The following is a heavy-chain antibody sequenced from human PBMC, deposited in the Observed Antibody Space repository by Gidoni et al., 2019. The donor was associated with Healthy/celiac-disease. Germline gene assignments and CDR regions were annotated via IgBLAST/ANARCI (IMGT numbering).Heavy chain of an antibody. J-gene: IGHJ3*02. V-gene: IGHV3-33*01. CDR3: ASLEVRGVDAFDI. CDR2: IWYDGSNK. Sequence: QVQLVESGGGVVQPGRSLRLSCAASGFTFSSYGMHWVRQAPGKGLEWVAVIWYDGSNKYYADSVKGRFTISRDNSKNTLYLQMNSLRAEDTAVYYCASLEVRGVDAFDIWGQGTMVTVSS. CDR1: GFTFSSYG. D-gene: IGHD3-10*01.